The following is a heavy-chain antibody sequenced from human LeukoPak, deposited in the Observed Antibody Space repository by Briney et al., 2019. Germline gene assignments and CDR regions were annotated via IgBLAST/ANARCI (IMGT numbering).Heavy chain of an antibody. V-gene: IGHV1-69*13. CDR3: ASYSSSRPSNYYYYGMDV. J-gene: IGHJ6*02. CDR1: GGTFSSYA. CDR2: IIPIFGTA. Sequence: GASVKVSCKASGGTFSSYAISWVRQAPGQGLEWMGGIIPIFGTANYAQKFQGRVTITADESTSTAYMELSSPRSEDTAVYYCASYSSSRPSNYYYYGMDVWGQGTTVTVSS. D-gene: IGHD6-6*01.